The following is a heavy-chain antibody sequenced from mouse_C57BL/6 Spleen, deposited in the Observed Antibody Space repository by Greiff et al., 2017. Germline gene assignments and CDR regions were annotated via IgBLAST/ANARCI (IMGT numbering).Heavy chain of an antibody. CDR3: ARCGYGSSLGG. J-gene: IGHJ2*01. V-gene: IGHV1-82*01. CDR1: GYAFSSSW. CDR2: IYPGDGDT. D-gene: IGHD1-1*01. Sequence: QVQLQQSGPELVKPGASVKISCKASGYAFSSSWMNWVKQRPGKGLEWIGRIYPGDGDTNYNGKFKSKATLTADKSSSTAYMQLSSLTSEDSAVYFCARCGYGSSLGGWGKGTTLTVSS.